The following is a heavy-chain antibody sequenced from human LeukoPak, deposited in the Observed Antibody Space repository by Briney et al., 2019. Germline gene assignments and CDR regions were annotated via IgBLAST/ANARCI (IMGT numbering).Heavy chain of an antibody. D-gene: IGHD2-2*01. V-gene: IGHV3-23*01. J-gene: IGHJ4*02. CDR3: ARVGVGYCSSTSCSDPYFDY. CDR2: ISTNGVNT. CDR1: GFTFGNYA. Sequence: GGSLRLSCQTSGFTFGNYAMSWVRQAQGKELEWISAISTNGVNTYYADSVKGRFTISRDNSKNTLYLQMNSLRAEDTAVYYCARVGVGYCSSTSCSDPYFDYWGQGTLVTVSS.